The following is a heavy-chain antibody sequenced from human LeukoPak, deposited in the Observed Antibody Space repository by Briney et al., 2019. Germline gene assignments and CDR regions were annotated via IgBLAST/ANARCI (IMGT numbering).Heavy chain of an antibody. CDR3: ARGIAVAGPPFFYDY. D-gene: IGHD6-19*01. CDR2: IYHSGST. V-gene: IGHV4-38-2*01. CDR1: GYTISSGYY. J-gene: IGHJ4*02. Sequence: SETLSLTCAVSGYTISSGYYWGWIRQPPRKGLEWIGSIYHSGSTYYNPSLKSRVTISVDTSKNQFSLKLSSVTAADTAVYYRARGIAVAGPPFFYDYWGQGTLVTVSS.